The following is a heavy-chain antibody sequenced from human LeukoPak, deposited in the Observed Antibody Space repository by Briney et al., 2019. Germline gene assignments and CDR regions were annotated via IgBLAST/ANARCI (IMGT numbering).Heavy chain of an antibody. J-gene: IGHJ4*02. CDR2: IYYSGST. D-gene: IGHD6-19*01. CDR1: GGSISSGGYY. V-gene: IGHV4-31*03. Sequence: SETLSLTCTVSGGSISSGGYYWSWIRQHPGKGLEWIGYIYYSGSTYYNPSLESRVTISVDTSKNQFSLKLSSVTAADTAVYYCARGGVHIAVAGLYFDYWGQGTLVTVSS. CDR3: ARGGVHIAVAGLYFDY.